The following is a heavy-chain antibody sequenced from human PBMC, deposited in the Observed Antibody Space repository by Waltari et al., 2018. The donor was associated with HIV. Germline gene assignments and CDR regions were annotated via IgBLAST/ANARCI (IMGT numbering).Heavy chain of an antibody. D-gene: IGHD3-10*01. CDR2: IYPGDSDV. CDR3: ARQFGDS. CDR1: GYIFTTYW. J-gene: IGHJ4*02. V-gene: IGHV5-51*01. Sequence: VQLVQYGAAVKKQGESLQISCEASGYIFTTYWIGWVRQIPGKGLEWMGIIYPGDSDVRYSLSFQGQVTISADKSISTVYLQWSTLKTSDTAVYYCARQFGDSWGQGTLVTVSS.